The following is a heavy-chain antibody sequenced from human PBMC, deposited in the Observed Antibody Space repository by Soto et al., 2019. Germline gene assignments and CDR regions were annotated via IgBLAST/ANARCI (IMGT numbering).Heavy chain of an antibody. CDR2: IIPIFGPA. D-gene: IGHD1-1*01. J-gene: IGHJ6*02. CDR1: GGTFSRHS. CDR3: ATGSFTSTGGRIGYHYNAMDV. Sequence: SGKVSDQSSGGTFSRHSINWVRQAPGQGLEWMGGIIPIFGPANFAKKFQGRVTITADESTTTAYMELSSLTSEDTAVYYCATGSFTSTGGRIGYHYNAMDVWGQGTTVTVSS. V-gene: IGHV1-69*13.